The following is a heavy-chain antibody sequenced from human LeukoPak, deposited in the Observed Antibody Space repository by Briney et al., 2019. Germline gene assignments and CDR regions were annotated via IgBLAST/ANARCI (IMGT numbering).Heavy chain of an antibody. CDR2: IYHSGTT. V-gene: IGHV4-59*01. CDR3: ARFWSGFDF. CDR1: GGSINNYK. Sequence: SETLSLTCTVSGGSINNYKWTWVRRPPGKGLEWIGYIYHSGTTNYNPPLSSRVNISVDTSKNQFSLRLTSVTAADTAIYYCARFWSGFDFWGQEALVTVSS. J-gene: IGHJ4*02. D-gene: IGHD3-3*01.